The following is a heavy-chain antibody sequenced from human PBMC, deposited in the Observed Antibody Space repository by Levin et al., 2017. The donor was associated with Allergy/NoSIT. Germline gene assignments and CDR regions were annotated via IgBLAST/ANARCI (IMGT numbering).Heavy chain of an antibody. J-gene: IGHJ4*02. CDR2: INPSGGST. CDR1: GYTFTSYY. D-gene: IGHD2-8*02. CDR3: ARDGYCTGGVCPIDY. V-gene: IGHV1-46*01. Sequence: ASVKVSCKASGYTFTSYYMHWVRQAPGQGLEWMGIINPSGGSTSYAQKFQGRVTMTRDTSTSTVYMELSSLRSEDTAVYYCARDGYCTGGVCPIDYWGQGTLVTVSS.